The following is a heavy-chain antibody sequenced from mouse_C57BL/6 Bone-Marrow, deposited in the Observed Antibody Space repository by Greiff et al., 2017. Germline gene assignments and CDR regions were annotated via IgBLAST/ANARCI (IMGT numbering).Heavy chain of an antibody. CDR3: ARCDDGPTGAWFAY. V-gene: IGHV1-80*01. Sequence: QVQLQQSGAELVKPGASVKISCKASGYAFSSYWMNWVKQRPGKGLEWIGQIYPGDGDTNYNGKFKGKATLTADKSSSTAYMQLSSLTSEDSAVYFCARCDDGPTGAWFAYWGQGTLVTVSA. CDR2: IYPGDGDT. D-gene: IGHD2-3*01. J-gene: IGHJ3*01. CDR1: GYAFSSYW.